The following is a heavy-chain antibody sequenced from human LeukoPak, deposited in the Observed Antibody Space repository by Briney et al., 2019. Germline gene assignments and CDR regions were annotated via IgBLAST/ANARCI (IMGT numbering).Heavy chain of an antibody. CDR2: LSGSGDST. D-gene: IGHD3-22*01. V-gene: IGHV3-23*01. CDR1: GFTFTSYA. Sequence: GGSLRLSCAASGFTFTSYAMSGVRQAPGKGLEWVSSLSGSGDSTYYTDSVKGRFTISRDNSKNTLYLQMNSLRAEDTALYYCAKGQLSSADALRFDSWGQGTLVTVSS. CDR3: AKGQLSSADALRFDS. J-gene: IGHJ4*02.